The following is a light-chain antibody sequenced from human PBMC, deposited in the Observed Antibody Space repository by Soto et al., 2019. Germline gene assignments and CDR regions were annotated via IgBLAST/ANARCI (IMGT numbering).Light chain of an antibody. CDR1: QSVSSNS. J-gene: IGKJ1*01. CDR3: QQYISTPWT. V-gene: IGKV3-20*01. CDR2: GAS. Sequence: EIVLTQSPGTLSLSPGERASLSCRASQSVSSNSLAWHQQKPGQAPRLLIYGASSRATGIPDRFSGSGSGSGTDFTLTISRLEPEDFAVYYCQQYISTPWTFGQGTKVEIK.